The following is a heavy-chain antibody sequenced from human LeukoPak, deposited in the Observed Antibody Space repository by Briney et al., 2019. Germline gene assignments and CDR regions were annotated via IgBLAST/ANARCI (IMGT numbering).Heavy chain of an antibody. CDR2: INTNSGNP. J-gene: IGHJ4*02. D-gene: IGHD4-11*01. Sequence: AASVKVSCKASGYTFTSYGISWVRQAPGQGLEWMGWINTNSGNPTYAQGFTGRFVFSLNTSVSTAYLQISSLKAEDTAVYYCVRVSCTRVSCYVDYWGQGTLVTVSS. CDR1: GYTFTSYG. V-gene: IGHV7-4-1*02. CDR3: VRVSCTRVSCYVDY.